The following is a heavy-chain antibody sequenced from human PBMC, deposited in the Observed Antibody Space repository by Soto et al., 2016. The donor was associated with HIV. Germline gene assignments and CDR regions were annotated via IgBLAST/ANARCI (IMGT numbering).Heavy chain of an antibody. D-gene: IGHD4-17*01. CDR2: ISGDGGTT. V-gene: IGHV3-43*02. CDR1: RFTFDDYA. Sequence: EVQLVESGGGVVQPGGPVRLSCAASRFTFDDYAMHWVRQVPGKGLEWVSVISGDGGTTYYADSVKGRFTISRDNSKNSLYLQMNSLRTEDTAFYYCAKDRPALGGGDYDYYYYGMDVWGQGTTVTVSS. J-gene: IGHJ6*02. CDR3: AKDRPALGGGDYDYYYYGMDV.